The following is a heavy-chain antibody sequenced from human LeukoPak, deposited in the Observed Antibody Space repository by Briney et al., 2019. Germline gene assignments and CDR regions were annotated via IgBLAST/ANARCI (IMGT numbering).Heavy chain of an antibody. CDR2: IYSGGSA. CDR3: AKFAVAGTEFDY. Sequence: PGGSLRLSCAASGFTVSTNYMSWVRQAPGKGLEWVSVIYSGGSAFYTDSVKGRFTLSRDNSKNTVYLQMNSLRAEDTAVYYCAKFAVAGTEFDYWGQGTLVTVSS. D-gene: IGHD6-19*01. CDR1: GFTVSTNY. V-gene: IGHV3-66*01. J-gene: IGHJ4*02.